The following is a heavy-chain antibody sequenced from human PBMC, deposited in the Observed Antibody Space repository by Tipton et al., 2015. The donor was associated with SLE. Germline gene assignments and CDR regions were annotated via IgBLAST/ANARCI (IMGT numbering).Heavy chain of an antibody. D-gene: IGHD2-8*01. J-gene: IGHJ3*02. CDR2: LHYSGRS. CDR1: GGSITSNNYF. Sequence: TLSLTCTVSGGSITSNNYFWGWIRQPPGKGLEWIGRLHYSGRSYYNPSLKSRVTISVDSSKNQFSLKLNSVTAADTALYYCARDFIELSAFDIWGQGTVVTVSS. V-gene: IGHV4-39*07. CDR3: ARDFIELSAFDI.